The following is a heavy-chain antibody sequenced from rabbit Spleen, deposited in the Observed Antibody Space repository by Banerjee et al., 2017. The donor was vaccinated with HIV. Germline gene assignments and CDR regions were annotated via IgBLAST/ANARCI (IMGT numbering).Heavy chain of an antibody. CDR3: VRGASSSGYYSL. V-gene: IGHV1S40*01. CDR2: IDPVFDTT. CDR1: GVSFSSSSY. J-gene: IGHJ6*01. D-gene: IGHD1-1*01. Sequence: QSLEESGGDLVKPGASLTLTCTASGVSFSSSSYMCWVRQAPGKGLEWIGYIDPVFDTTYYATWVNGRFTISSHNAQNTLYLQLNSLTAADTATYFCVRGASSSGYYSLWGPGTLVTVS.